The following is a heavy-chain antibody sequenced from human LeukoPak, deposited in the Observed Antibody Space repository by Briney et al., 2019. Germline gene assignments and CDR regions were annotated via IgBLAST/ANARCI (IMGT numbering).Heavy chain of an antibody. CDR1: GGSISSYY. CDR3: ARASDYDFWSGYVFDY. V-gene: IGHV4-4*07. J-gene: IGHJ4*02. Sequence: PSETLSLTCTVSGGSISSYYWSCIRQPAGKGLEWIGRIYTSGRTNYNPSLKSRVTMSVDTTNNEFSMKLRSTTAAATALHSRARASDYDFWSGYVFDYWGQGTLVTVSS. D-gene: IGHD3-3*01. CDR2: IYTSGRT.